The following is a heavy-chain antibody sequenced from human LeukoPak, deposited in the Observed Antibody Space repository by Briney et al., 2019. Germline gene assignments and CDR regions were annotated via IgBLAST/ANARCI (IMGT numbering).Heavy chain of an antibody. J-gene: IGHJ5*02. CDR2: MNPNSGNT. D-gene: IGHD2-2*02. Sequence: ASVKVSCKASGYTFTSYDINWVRRATGQGLEWMGWMNPNSGNTGYAQKFQGRVTMTRNTSISTAYMELSSLRSEDTAVYYCARGYCSSTSCYTDNWFDPWGQGTLVTVSS. CDR1: GYTFTSYD. V-gene: IGHV1-8*01. CDR3: ARGYCSSTSCYTDNWFDP.